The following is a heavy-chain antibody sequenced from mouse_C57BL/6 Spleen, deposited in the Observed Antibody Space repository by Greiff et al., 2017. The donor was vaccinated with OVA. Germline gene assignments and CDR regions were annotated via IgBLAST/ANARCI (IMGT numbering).Heavy chain of an antibody. J-gene: IGHJ4*01. CDR3: ASYDPYYCAMDY. V-gene: IGHV1-12*01. D-gene: IGHD2-3*01. CDR1: GYTFTSYN. Sequence: QVQLQQSGAELVRPGASVKMSCKASGYTFTSYNMHWVKQKPRQGLEWIGAIYPGNGDTSYNQKFKGKATLTVDKSSSTAYMQLSSLTSEDSAVYFCASYDPYYCAMDYWGQGTSVTVSS. CDR2: IYPGNGDT.